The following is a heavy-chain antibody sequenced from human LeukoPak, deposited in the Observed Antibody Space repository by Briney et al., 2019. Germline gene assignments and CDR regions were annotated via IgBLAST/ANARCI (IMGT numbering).Heavy chain of an antibody. CDR3: ARQSGPGMWWFDP. CDR2: IYYSGST. D-gene: IGHD3-10*01. J-gene: IGHJ5*02. Sequence: SQTLSLTCTVSGGSISSGDYYWSWIRQPPGKGLEWIGYIYYSGSTYYNPSLKSRVTISVDTSKNQFSLKLSSVTAADTAVYYCARQSGPGMWWFDPWGQGTLVTVSS. CDR1: GGSISSGDYY. V-gene: IGHV4-30-4*01.